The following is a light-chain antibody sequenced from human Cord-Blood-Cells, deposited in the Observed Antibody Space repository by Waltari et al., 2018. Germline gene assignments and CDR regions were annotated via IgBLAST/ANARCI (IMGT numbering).Light chain of an antibody. CDR3: QQYGSSPT. CDR2: GAS. J-gene: IGKJ1*01. CDR1: QSVSSSY. V-gene: IGKV3-20*01. Sequence: EIVLTQSPGPLPLSPGERATLSCRASQSVSSSYLAWYQQKPGQAPRLLIYGASSRATGIPDRFSGSGSGTDFTLTISRLEPEDFAVYYCQQYGSSPTFGQGTKVEIK.